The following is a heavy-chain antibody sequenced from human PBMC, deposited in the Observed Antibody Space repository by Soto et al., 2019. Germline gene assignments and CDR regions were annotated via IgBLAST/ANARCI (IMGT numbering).Heavy chain of an antibody. V-gene: IGHV4-34*01. J-gene: IGHJ4*02. Sequence: PSETLSLTCAVYGESFGGYYWSWIRQPPGKGLEWIGEINHSGSTNYNPSLKSRVTMSVDPSKNQFSLKLSSVTAADTAVYYCAGNIVATISSFDYWGQGTLVTVSS. CDR1: GESFGGYY. D-gene: IGHD5-12*01. CDR2: INHSGST. CDR3: AGNIVATISSFDY.